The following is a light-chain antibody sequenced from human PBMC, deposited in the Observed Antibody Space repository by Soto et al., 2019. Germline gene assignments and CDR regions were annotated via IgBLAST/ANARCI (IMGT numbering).Light chain of an antibody. V-gene: IGLV2-14*01. CDR1: SSDVGGYNY. Sequence: QSALTQPASVSGSPGPSITVSCTGTSSDVGGYNYVSWYQQHPAKAPRLIIYEVSNRPSGVSNRFSGSKSGNTASLTISGLQAEDEADYYCSSYTTSSTVVFGGGTKLTVL. CDR2: EVS. J-gene: IGLJ2*01. CDR3: SSYTTSSTVV.